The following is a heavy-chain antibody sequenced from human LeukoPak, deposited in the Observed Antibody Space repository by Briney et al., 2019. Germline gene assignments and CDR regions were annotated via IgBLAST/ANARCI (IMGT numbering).Heavy chain of an antibody. J-gene: IGHJ1*01. CDR3: AITYYYDSSAEYFQH. CDR2: TYYRSKWYN. CDR1: GDSVSSNSAA. D-gene: IGHD3-22*01. Sequence: SQTLSLTCAISGDSVSSNSAAWSWIRQSPSRGLEWLGRTYYRSKWYNDYAVSVKSRITINPDTSKNQFSLQLNSVTPEDTAVYYCAITYYYDSSAEYFQHWGQGTLVTVSS. V-gene: IGHV6-1*01.